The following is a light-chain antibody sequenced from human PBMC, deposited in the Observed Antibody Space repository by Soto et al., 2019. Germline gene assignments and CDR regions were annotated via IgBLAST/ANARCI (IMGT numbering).Light chain of an antibody. V-gene: IGLV2-11*01. J-gene: IGLJ1*01. Sequence: QSALTQPRSVSGSPGQSVTISCTGTSSDVGGYNYVSWYQQHPGKAPKLIIYDVSKRPSGVPDRFSGSKSGNTASLTISGLQSDYEADYYCCSYAGSYTYVFGTGTKLTVL. CDR3: CSYAGSYTYV. CDR1: SSDVGGYNY. CDR2: DVS.